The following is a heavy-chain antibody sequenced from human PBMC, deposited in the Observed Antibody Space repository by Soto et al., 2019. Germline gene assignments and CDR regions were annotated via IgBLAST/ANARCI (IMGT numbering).Heavy chain of an antibody. J-gene: IGHJ6*02. V-gene: IGHV1-46*01. Sequence: ASVKVSCKASGYTFTSYYMHWVRQAPGQGLEWMGITNPSGGSTSYAQKFQGRVTMTRDTSTSTVYMELSSLRSEDTAVYYCARVDADGGSTSYYYYGMDVWGQGTTVTVSS. D-gene: IGHD1-26*01. CDR3: ARVDADGGSTSYYYYGMDV. CDR1: GYTFTSYY. CDR2: TNPSGGST.